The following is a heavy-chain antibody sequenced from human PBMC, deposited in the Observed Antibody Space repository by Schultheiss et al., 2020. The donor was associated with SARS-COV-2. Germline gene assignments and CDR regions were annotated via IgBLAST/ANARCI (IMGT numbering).Heavy chain of an antibody. CDR1: GFSFSSYV. CDR2: ISGSGGST. V-gene: IGHV3-23*01. CDR3: ARHASGDYGSGVLPFFY. Sequence: GGSLRLSCAASGFSFSSYVMTWVRQAPGKGLEWVSAISGSGGSTYYADSVKGRFTISRDNAKNSLYLQMNSLRDEDTAVYYCARHASGDYGSGVLPFFYWGQGTLVTVSS. J-gene: IGHJ4*02. D-gene: IGHD4-17*01.